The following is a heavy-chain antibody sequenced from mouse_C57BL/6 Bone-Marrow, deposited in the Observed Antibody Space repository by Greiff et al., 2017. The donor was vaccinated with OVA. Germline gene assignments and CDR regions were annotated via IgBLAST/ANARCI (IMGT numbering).Heavy chain of an antibody. V-gene: IGHV3-6*01. CDR2: ISYDGSN. CDR1: GYSITSGYY. D-gene: IGHD1-1*01. CDR3: AGGGSSPFFDY. J-gene: IGHJ2*01. Sequence: EVQLQESGPGLVKPSQSLSLTCSVTGYSITSGYYWNWIRQFPGNKLEWMGYISYDGSNNYNPSLKNRISITRDTSKNQFFLKLNSVTTEDTATYYCAGGGSSPFFDYWGQGTTLTVSS.